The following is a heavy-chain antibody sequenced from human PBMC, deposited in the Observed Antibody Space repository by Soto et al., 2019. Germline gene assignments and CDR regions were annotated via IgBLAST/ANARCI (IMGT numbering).Heavy chain of an antibody. V-gene: IGHV4-59*08. Sequence: QVQLQESGPGLVKPSETLSLTCTVSGGSITSYYWSWIRQPPGKGLEWIGYIYFSGSANYNPSLKSRVPIPVDTSKNQFSLKLRSVTAADTAVYYCARRYSGYGDYWGQGTLVTVSS. J-gene: IGHJ4*02. D-gene: IGHD5-12*01. CDR2: IYFSGSA. CDR3: ARRYSGYGDY. CDR1: GGSITSYY.